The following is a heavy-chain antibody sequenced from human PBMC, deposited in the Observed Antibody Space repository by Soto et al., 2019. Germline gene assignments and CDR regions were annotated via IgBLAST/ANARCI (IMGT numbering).Heavy chain of an antibody. CDR1: GGSFSGYY. CDR2: INHSGST. J-gene: IGHJ6*02. CDR3: ARDVVTYYYGSGSYYYYYYGMDV. Sequence: PSESLSLTWAVYGGSFSGYYWSWIRQPPGKGLQWIGEINHSGSTNYNPSLKSRVTISVDTSKNQYSLKLGSVTAADTAVYYCARDVVTYYYGSGSYYYYYYGMDVWGQGXTVTVYS. D-gene: IGHD3-10*01. V-gene: IGHV4-34*01.